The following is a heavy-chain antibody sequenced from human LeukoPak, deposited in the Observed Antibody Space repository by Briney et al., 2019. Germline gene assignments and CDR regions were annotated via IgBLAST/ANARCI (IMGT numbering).Heavy chain of an antibody. CDR1: GGSFSGYY. Sequence: PSETLSLTCAVYGGSFSGYYWSWIRQPPGKGLEWIGEINHSGSTNYNPSLKSRVTISVDTSKNQFSLKLSSVTAADTAVYYCARGCHTSCYPYVYWGQGTLVTVSS. D-gene: IGHD2-2*01. CDR2: INHSGST. V-gene: IGHV4-34*01. CDR3: ARGCHTSCYPYVY. J-gene: IGHJ4*02.